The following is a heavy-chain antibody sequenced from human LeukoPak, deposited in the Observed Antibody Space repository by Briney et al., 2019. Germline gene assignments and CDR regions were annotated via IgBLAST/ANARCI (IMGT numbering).Heavy chain of an antibody. J-gene: IGHJ4*02. CDR3: ARAAPGEWELPPPEPRQFDY. Sequence: GASVKVSCKASGYTFTGYYMHWVRQAPGQGLEWMGRINPNSGGTNYAQKFQGRVTMTRDTSISTAYMELSRPRSDDTAVYYCARAAPGEWELPPPEPRQFDYWGQGTLVTVSS. CDR1: GYTFTGYY. CDR2: INPNSGGT. D-gene: IGHD1-26*01. V-gene: IGHV1-2*06.